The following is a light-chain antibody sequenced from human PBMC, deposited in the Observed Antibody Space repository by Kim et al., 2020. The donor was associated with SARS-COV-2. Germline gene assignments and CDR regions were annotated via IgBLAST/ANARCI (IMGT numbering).Light chain of an antibody. CDR1: HSINMW. CDR3: QQFNSLSRT. V-gene: IGKV1-5*01. Sequence: DIQMTQSPSTLSASVGDRVTITCRASHSINMWLAWYQQKPGKAPKLLIFNANTLESGVPSRFSGSGSGTEFTLAISSLQLDDFATYYCQQFNSLSRTFGQGTKLEI. CDR2: NAN. J-gene: IGKJ2*01.